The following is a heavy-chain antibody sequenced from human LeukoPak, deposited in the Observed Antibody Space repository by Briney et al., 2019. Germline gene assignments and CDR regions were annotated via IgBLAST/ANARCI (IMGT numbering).Heavy chain of an antibody. CDR1: GGSITSDY. V-gene: IGHV4-59*08. CDR3: ARLTARSWFDP. CDR2: ISYSGST. D-gene: IGHD1-14*01. J-gene: IGHJ5*02. Sequence: PSETLSLTCTVSGGSITSDYWSWIRQPPGKGLECIGYISYSGSTNSNPSLKSRVTISIDTSKNQFSPKLSSVTATDTAVYYCARLTARSWFDPWGQGTLVTVSS.